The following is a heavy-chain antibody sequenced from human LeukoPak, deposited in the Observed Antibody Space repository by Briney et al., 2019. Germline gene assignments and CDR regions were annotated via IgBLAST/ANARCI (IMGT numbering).Heavy chain of an antibody. CDR2: IYYSGST. D-gene: IGHD3-16*02. CDR3: AKVITARPFDAFDI. J-gene: IGHJ3*02. CDR1: GGSISSFY. Sequence: PSETLSLTCTVSGGSISSFYWTWIRQPPGKGLEWIGCIYYSGSTKYNPSLQSRVTISVDTSKKQFSLRLSSVTAADTAVYYCAKVITARPFDAFDIWGQGTLVTVSS. V-gene: IGHV4-59*01.